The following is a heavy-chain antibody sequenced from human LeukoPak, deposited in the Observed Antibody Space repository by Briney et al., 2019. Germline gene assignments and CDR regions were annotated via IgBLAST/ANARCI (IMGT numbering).Heavy chain of an antibody. CDR1: GFSVSSNY. D-gene: IGHD6-13*01. V-gene: IGHV3-66*01. CDR2: IFSGGST. CDR3: ARDRSSWYSNYYYGLDV. Sequence: GGSLRLSCAASGFSVSSNYMNWVRQAPGQGLEWVSIIFSGGSTYYSGSVKGRFTISRDISKNTVYLQMNSLRAEDTAVYYCARDRSSWYSNYYYGLDVWGQGTMVIVSS. J-gene: IGHJ6*02.